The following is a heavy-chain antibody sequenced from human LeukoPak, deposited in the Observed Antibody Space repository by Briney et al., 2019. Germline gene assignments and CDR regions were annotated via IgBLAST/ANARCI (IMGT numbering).Heavy chain of an antibody. V-gene: IGHV1-2*02. Sequence: ASVKVSCKASGYTFTGYYLHWVRQAPGQGLEWMGWINPNSGGTNYAQKFQGRVTMTRDTSISTAYMELSRLRSDDTAVYYCARVMGSGQWLVEREDFDIWGQGTMGTVSS. D-gene: IGHD6-19*01. CDR1: GYTFTGYY. J-gene: IGHJ3*02. CDR2: INPNSGGT. CDR3: ARVMGSGQWLVEREDFDI.